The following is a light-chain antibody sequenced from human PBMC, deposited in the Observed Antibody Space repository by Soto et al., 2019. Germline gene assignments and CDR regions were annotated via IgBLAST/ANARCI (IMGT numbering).Light chain of an antibody. Sequence: EIVLTQSPATLSVSPGERVTLSCRASESLSYFLAWYQHKPGQSPRLLIYGVSTKVAGVPSRFSGGGSATDFTLTISRLQSEDFAVYYCQSYNDWPFAFGQGTKLDI. V-gene: IGKV3-15*01. CDR1: ESLSYF. CDR3: QSYNDWPFA. J-gene: IGKJ2*01. CDR2: GVS.